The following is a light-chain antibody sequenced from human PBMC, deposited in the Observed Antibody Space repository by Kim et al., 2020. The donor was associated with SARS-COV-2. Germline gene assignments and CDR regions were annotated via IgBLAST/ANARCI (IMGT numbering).Light chain of an antibody. CDR1: SSDVGGYNY. J-gene: IGLJ3*02. CDR3: SSYTSSNTWV. Sequence: QSALTQPASASGSPGQSVTISCTGTSSDVGGYNYVSWYQQHPGKAPKVMIYDVSNRPSGVSNRFSGSKSGNTASLTISGLQAEDEADYYCSSYTSSNTWVFGGGTKVTVL. CDR2: DVS. V-gene: IGLV2-14*03.